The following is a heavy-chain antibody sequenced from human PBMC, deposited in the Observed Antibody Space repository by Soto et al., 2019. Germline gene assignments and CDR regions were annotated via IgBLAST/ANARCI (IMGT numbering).Heavy chain of an antibody. D-gene: IGHD3-22*01. Sequence: GESLKISCKGSGHSFTSYWIGWVRQVPGKGLEWMGIIYPGDSDTRYSPSFQGQVTISADKSISTAYLQWSSLKASDTAMYYCARHRVDYYDSSGYYYDDAFDIWGQGTMVTVSS. CDR2: IYPGDSDT. CDR3: ARHRVDYYDSSGYYYDDAFDI. V-gene: IGHV5-51*01. J-gene: IGHJ3*02. CDR1: GHSFTSYW.